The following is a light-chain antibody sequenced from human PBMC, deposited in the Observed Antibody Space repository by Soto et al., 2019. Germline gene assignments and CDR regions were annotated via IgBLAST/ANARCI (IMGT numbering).Light chain of an antibody. Sequence: EIVMTQSPATLSVSPGERATLSCRASQSVYNNLAWYQQTPGQAPRLLIYGASNRATGIPARFSGSGSGTEFTLIISSLQSEDFAVYYCQHYSNWPWTFGQGTKVEIK. CDR3: QHYSNWPWT. CDR2: GAS. V-gene: IGKV3-15*01. CDR1: QSVYNN. J-gene: IGKJ1*01.